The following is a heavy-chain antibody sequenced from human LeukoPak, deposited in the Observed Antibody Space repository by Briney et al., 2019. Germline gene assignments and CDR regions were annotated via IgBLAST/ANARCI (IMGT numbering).Heavy chain of an antibody. V-gene: IGHV1-8*01. CDR3: ARGRFRDGYNGVDY. J-gene: IGHJ4*02. CDR1: GYTFSNHD. Sequence: ASVKVSCKASGYTFSNHDFNWMRQATGQGLEWMGWMNPNSGATGYAQKFQGRVTMTRDTSITTAYMELSSLTSEDTAVYYCARGRFRDGYNGVDYWGQGTLVTVSS. CDR2: MNPNSGAT. D-gene: IGHD5-24*01.